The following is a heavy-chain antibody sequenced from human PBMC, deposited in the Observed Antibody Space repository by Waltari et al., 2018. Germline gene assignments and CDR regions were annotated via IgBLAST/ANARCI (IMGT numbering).Heavy chain of an antibody. Sequence: QVQLQESGPGLVKPSETLSLPCTVSGSSISSGYYRGWIRQPPGKGLEWIGSIYHSGSTYYNPSLKSRVTISVDTTKNQFSLKLSSVTAADTAVYYCARDFSRGWFDPWGQGTLVTVSS. CDR2: IYHSGST. V-gene: IGHV4-38-2*02. D-gene: IGHD3-3*01. CDR1: GSSISSGYY. CDR3: ARDFSRGWFDP. J-gene: IGHJ5*02.